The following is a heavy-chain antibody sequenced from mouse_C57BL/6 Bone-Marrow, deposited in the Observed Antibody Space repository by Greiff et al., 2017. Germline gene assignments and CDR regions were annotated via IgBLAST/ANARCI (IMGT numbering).Heavy chain of an antibody. CDR3: ARQDNWDDYFDY. CDR1: GFSLTSYG. V-gene: IGHV2-6-1*01. Sequence: QVQLKESGPGLVAPSQSLSITCTVSGFSLTSYGVHWVRQPPGKGLEWLVVIWSDGSTTYNSALKSRLSISKNNSKRQVFLKMNSLQTDDTAMYYCARQDNWDDYFDYWGQGTTLTVSS. J-gene: IGHJ2*01. D-gene: IGHD4-1*01. CDR2: IWSDGST.